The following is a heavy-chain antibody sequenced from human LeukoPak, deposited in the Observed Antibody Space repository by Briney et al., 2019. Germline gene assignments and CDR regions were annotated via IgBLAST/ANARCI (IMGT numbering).Heavy chain of an antibody. Sequence: GGSLRLSCLASGFSVSNNYMSWVRQAPGKGLEWVSILFSDGTTHYADSVKGRFTISRDDAQNTLYLQMSSLRAEDTAVYYCAKSTQPGGAWPYFDSWGQGSLVTVSS. CDR1: GFSVSNNY. D-gene: IGHD4-17*01. CDR2: LFSDGTT. V-gene: IGHV3-53*01. J-gene: IGHJ4*02. CDR3: AKSTQPGGAWPYFDS.